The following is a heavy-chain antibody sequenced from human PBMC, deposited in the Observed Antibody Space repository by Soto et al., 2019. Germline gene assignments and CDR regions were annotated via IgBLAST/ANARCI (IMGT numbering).Heavy chain of an antibody. Sequence: TLSLTCTFSCGFISRGGFYWGWIRQHPGKGLEWIGYIYYSGSTYYNPSLKSRVTISVDTSKNQFSLKLSSVTAADTAVYYCARVQKVYYYDSSGYYPFDYWGQGTLDTVSS. V-gene: IGHV4-31*03. CDR1: CGFISRGGFY. CDR2: IYYSGST. D-gene: IGHD3-22*01. J-gene: IGHJ4*02. CDR3: ARVQKVYYYDSSGYYPFDY.